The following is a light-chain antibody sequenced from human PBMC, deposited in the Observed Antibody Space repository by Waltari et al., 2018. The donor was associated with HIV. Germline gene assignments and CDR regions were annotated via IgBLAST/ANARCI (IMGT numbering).Light chain of an antibody. CDR1: QGISTS. CDR2: DAA. Sequence: SSSVGDRVTITCRASQGISTSLAWYQQKPGKAPQLLIYDAATLHSGVPSRFSGSGSVTEFTLTISSLQPEDFATYYCQQTHTFPITFGQGTRLELK. CDR3: QQTHTFPIT. V-gene: IGKV1D-12*01. J-gene: IGKJ5*01.